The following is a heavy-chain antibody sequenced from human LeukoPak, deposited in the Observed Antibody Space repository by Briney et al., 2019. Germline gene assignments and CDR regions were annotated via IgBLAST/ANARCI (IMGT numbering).Heavy chain of an antibody. Sequence: PSETLSLTCTVSGGSISSDYWSWIRQPPGKGLEWIGWISYSGSTTYNPSLTTRVTISLDTYKNQFSLKLSSVTAADTAVYYCAREASCSGTNCYPFDYWGQGTLVTVSS. CDR2: ISYSGST. CDR1: GGSISSDY. D-gene: IGHD2-2*01. J-gene: IGHJ4*02. CDR3: AREASCSGTNCYPFDY. V-gene: IGHV4-59*12.